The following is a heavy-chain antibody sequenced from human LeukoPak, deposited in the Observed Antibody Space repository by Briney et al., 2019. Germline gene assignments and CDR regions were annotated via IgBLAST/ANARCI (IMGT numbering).Heavy chain of an antibody. CDR1: GFTVSSNY. Sequence: GGSLRLSCAASGFTVSSNYMSWVRQAPGKGLEWVSVIYSGGSTYYADSVKGRFTISRDNSKNTLYLQMNSLRAEDTAVYYCARDSVAGTSGYWGQGTLVTVSS. CDR2: IYSGGST. J-gene: IGHJ4*02. CDR3: ARDSVAGTSGY. D-gene: IGHD6-19*01. V-gene: IGHV3-66*01.